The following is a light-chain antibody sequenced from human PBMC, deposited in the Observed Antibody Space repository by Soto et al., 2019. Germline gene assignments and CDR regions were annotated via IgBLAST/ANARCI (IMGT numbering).Light chain of an antibody. CDR3: QQYYSTPYT. CDR1: QSVFYSSNKKNY. V-gene: IGKV4-1*01. J-gene: IGKJ2*01. CDR2: WAS. Sequence: DIVMTQSPDSLAVSLGERATINCKSSQSVFYSSNKKNYLAWYQHKPGQPPKLLIYWASTRESGVPDRFSGSGSGTDFTLTISSLLAEDVAVYYCQQYYSTPYTFGQGTKLEIK.